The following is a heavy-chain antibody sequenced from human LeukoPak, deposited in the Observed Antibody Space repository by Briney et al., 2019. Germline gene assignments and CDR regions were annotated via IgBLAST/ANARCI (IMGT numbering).Heavy chain of an antibody. CDR1: GFRFSTYG. CDR2: IWSDGSNK. D-gene: IGHD2/OR15-2a*01. J-gene: IGHJ4*02. Sequence: PGRSLRLSCAASGFRFSTYGMHWVRQAPGKGPEWVAAIWSDGSNKYYSDSLKGRFTISRDNSKNMLYLQINSLRADDTAIYYCAREPVENSRSFDLYYFQYWGQGTLVTVSS. CDR3: AREPVENSRSFDLYYFQY. V-gene: IGHV3-33*01.